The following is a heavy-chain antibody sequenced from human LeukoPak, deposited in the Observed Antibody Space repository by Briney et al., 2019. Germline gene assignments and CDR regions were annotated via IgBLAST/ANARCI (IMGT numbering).Heavy chain of an antibody. D-gene: IGHD6-13*01. CDR1: GFTFGDYA. Sequence: GGSLRLSCTASGFTFGDYAISWVRQAPGKGLEWVGFIRSKAYGGTTEYAASVKGRFTISRDDSKSIAYLQMNSLKTEDTAVYYCTRVMSIPRIAAAGTYFDYWGQGTLVTVSS. J-gene: IGHJ4*02. CDR2: IRSKAYGGTT. CDR3: TRVMSIPRIAAAGTYFDY. V-gene: IGHV3-49*04.